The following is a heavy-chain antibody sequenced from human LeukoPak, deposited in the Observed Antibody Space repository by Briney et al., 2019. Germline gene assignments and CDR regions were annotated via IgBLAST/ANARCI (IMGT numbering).Heavy chain of an antibody. CDR1: GDSISSGDYY. Sequence: SETLSLTCTVSGDSISSGDYYWSWIRQPAGKGLEWIGRIYTSGSTNYNPSLKSRVTMSVDTSKNQFSLKLSSVTAADTAVYYCARDLYSGYPYYFDYWGQGTLVTVSS. J-gene: IGHJ4*02. D-gene: IGHD5-12*01. V-gene: IGHV4-61*02. CDR3: ARDLYSGYPYYFDY. CDR2: IYTSGST.